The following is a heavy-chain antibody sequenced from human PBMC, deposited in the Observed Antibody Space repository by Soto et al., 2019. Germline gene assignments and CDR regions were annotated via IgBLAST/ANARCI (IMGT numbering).Heavy chain of an antibody. CDR2: TYYRSKWYN. CDR3: ARAGEVNIAALGY. J-gene: IGHJ4*02. V-gene: IGHV6-1*01. Sequence: SQTLSLTCAISGDSVSSNSAAWNLIRQSPSRGLEWLGRTYYRSKWYNDYAVSVKSRITINPDTSKNQFSLQLNSVTPEDTAVYYCARAGEVNIAALGYWGQGTLVTVYS. CDR1: GDSVSSNSAA. D-gene: IGHD6-25*01.